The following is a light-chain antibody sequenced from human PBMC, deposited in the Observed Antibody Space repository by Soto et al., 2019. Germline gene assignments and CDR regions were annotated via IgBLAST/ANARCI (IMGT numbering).Light chain of an antibody. CDR3: QQYGDSPRT. J-gene: IGKJ2*01. CDR2: GTS. CDR1: QNISSTY. Sequence: EIVLTQSPGTLSLSPGERATLSCRASQNISSTYLAWYQQKPGQAPRLLIYGTSTRATAIPDRFSGSGSGTDFTLPISRLESEDFAVYYCQQYGDSPRTFGQGTKLEIK. V-gene: IGKV3-20*01.